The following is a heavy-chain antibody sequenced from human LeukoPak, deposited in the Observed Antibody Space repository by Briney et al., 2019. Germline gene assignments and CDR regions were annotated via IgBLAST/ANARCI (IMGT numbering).Heavy chain of an antibody. Sequence: SVKVSCKASGYTFSGNFMHWVRQAPGQGLEWMGWINPNNGDTNYAQKFQGRDTMTRDASISTAYMELSSLRSDDTAVYYCARWDIVATIDYWGQGTLVTVSS. V-gene: IGHV1-2*02. CDR1: GYTFSGNF. CDR3: ARWDIVATIDY. CDR2: INPNNGDT. J-gene: IGHJ4*02. D-gene: IGHD5-12*01.